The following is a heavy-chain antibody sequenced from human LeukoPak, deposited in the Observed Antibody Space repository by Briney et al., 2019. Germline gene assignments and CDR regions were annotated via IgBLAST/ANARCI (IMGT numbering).Heavy chain of an antibody. CDR3: TKDWSASY. CDR2: ISENGDGR. J-gene: IGHJ4*02. CDR1: GFTFSSYS. Sequence: GGSLRLSCAASGFTFSSYSMNWVRQAPGKGLQWVSAISENGDGRYYADSVKGRFTISRDNSKNMLYLQMNSLRAEDTALYYCTKDWSASYWGQGTLVTVSS. V-gene: IGHV3-23*01.